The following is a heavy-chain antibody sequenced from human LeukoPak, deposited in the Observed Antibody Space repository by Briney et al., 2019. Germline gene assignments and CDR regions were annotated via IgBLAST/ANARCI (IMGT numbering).Heavy chain of an antibody. CDR3: ARFEKYTSSGPTDP. V-gene: IGHV4-38-2*02. CDR1: GYSISSGYY. D-gene: IGHD6-13*01. CDR2: IDHSGST. Sequence: PSETLSLTCTVSGYSISSGYYWGWIRQPPGKGLEWTGSIDHSGSTYYNPSLKSRITISVDTSKNQFSLKLTSMTAADTAVYYCARFEKYTSSGPTDPWGQGTLVTVSS. J-gene: IGHJ5*02.